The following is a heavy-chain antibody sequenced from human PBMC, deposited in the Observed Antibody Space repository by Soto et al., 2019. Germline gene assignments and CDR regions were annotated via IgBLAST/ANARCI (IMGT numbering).Heavy chain of an antibody. CDR1: GFTISTHG. CDR3: PAATTWNFHFHY. D-gene: IGHD1-7*01. J-gene: IGHJ4*01. V-gene: IGHV3-33*01. CDR2: IWYDGSNR. Sequence: QVQLVESGGGVVQPGTSLRLSCAASGFTISTHGMHWVRQAPGKGLEGVANIWYDGSNRFYADSVKGRFPISKDKSKDTLYLQMSSLRADDMSVYYCPAATTWNFHFHYWGHGTKVTV.